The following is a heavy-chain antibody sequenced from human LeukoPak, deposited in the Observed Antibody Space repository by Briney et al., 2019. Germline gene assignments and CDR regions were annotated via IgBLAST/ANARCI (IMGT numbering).Heavy chain of an antibody. J-gene: IGHJ6*03. CDR1: GFTFSDYY. V-gene: IGHV3-11*01. CDR2: ISSSGRTI. Sequence: GGSLRLSCAASGFTFSDYYMSWIRQAPGKGLEWVSYISSSGRTIYYADSVKGRFTISRDNAKNSLYLQMNSLRAEDTAVYYCARVMVAGDYYYYYMDVWGKGTTVTVSS. CDR3: ARVMVAGDYYYYYMDV. D-gene: IGHD6-19*01.